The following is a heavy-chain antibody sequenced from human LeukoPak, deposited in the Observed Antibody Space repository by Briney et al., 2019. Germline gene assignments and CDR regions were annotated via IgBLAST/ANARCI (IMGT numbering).Heavy chain of an antibody. CDR2: INHSGST. CDR1: GGSFSGYY. J-gene: IGHJ5*02. D-gene: IGHD3-10*01. V-gene: IGHV4-34*01. Sequence: SETLSLTCAVYGGSFSGYYWSWIRQPPGKGLEWIGEINHSGSTNYNPSLESRLTISIDTSKNQFSPKLTSVTAADTAVHYCATSYYGSGTYYNWFDPWGQGTLVTVSS. CDR3: ATSYYGSGTYYNWFDP.